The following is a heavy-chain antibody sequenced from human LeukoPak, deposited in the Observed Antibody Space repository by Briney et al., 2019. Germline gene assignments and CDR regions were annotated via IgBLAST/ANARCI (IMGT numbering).Heavy chain of an antibody. D-gene: IGHD5-24*01. CDR2: ISGSGGST. Sequence: GGSLRLSCAASGFTFSSYAMSWVRQAPGKGLEWVSAISGSGGSTYYADSVKGRFTISRDNSKNTLYLQMNSLRAEDTAVYYCAKDQRRDGKTRTGYYFDYWGQGTLVTVSS. CDR1: GFTFSSYA. CDR3: AKDQRRDGKTRTGYYFDY. V-gene: IGHV3-23*01. J-gene: IGHJ4*02.